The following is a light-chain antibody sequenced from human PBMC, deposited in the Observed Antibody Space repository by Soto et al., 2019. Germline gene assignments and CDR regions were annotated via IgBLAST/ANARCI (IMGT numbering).Light chain of an antibody. CDR1: QRVSSSY. V-gene: IGKV3D-20*02. Sequence: EIGLTQSPGTLSLSPGERATLSCRASQRVSSSYLAWYQQKPGQAPRLLIYDASRRASGVAARFSGSGSGTDFTLTISSLEPEDFALYYCQQRNTWPPITFGQGTRLEI. J-gene: IGKJ5*01. CDR2: DAS. CDR3: QQRNTWPPIT.